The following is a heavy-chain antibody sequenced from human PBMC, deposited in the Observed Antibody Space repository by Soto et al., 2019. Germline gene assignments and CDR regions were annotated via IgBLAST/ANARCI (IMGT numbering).Heavy chain of an antibody. V-gene: IGHV3-33*01. CDR2: IWYDGSNK. Sequence: QVQLVESGGGVVQPGRSLRLSCAASGFTFSSYGMHWVRQAPGKGLEWVAVIWYDGSNKYYADSVKGRFTISRDNSKNTLNLKMNSIGAEDTAVYYCAREYDFWSGYRIPRGGMDVWGQGTTVTVSS. D-gene: IGHD3-3*01. CDR1: GFTFSSYG. J-gene: IGHJ6*02. CDR3: AREYDFWSGYRIPRGGMDV.